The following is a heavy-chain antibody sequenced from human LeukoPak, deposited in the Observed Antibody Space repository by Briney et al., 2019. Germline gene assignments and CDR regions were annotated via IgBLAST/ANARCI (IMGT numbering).Heavy chain of an antibody. CDR1: GGSISSYY. CDR2: IYYSGST. J-gene: IGHJ4*02. Sequence: PSETLSLTCTVSGGSISSYYWSWIRQPPGKGLEWIGYIYYSGSTNYNPSLKSRVTISVDTSKNQFSLKLSSVTAADTAVYYCARAGRDSGSWYPYWGQGTLVTVSS. V-gene: IGHV4-59*01. CDR3: ARAGRDSGSWYPY. D-gene: IGHD6-13*01.